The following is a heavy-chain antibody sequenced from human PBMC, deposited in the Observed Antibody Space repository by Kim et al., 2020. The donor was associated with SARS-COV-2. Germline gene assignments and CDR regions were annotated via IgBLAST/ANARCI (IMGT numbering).Heavy chain of an antibody. CDR3: ASRRALSFWSGYYSYWYFGL. V-gene: IGHV4-39*01. Sequence: SETLSLTCTVSGGSISSSSYYWGWIRQPPGKGLEWIGSIYYSGSTYYNPSLKSRVTISVDTSKTQFSLKLSSVTAADTAVYYCASRRALSFWSGYYSYWYFGLWGRGTLVTVSS. D-gene: IGHD3-3*01. CDR2: IYYSGST. J-gene: IGHJ2*01. CDR1: GGSISSSSYY.